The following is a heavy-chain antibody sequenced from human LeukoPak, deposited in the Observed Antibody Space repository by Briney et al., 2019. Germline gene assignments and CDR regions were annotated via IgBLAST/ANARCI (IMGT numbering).Heavy chain of an antibody. V-gene: IGHV3-48*01. Sequence: GGSLRLSCAASGFTFSSSSMNWVRQAPGKGLECVSYISRSSETIYYADSVKGRFTISRDNAKNSLYLEMNSLRAEDTAVYYCAKGVLDYYYYYGMDVWGQGTTVTVSS. CDR1: GFTFSSSS. J-gene: IGHJ6*02. CDR3: AKGVLDYYYYYGMDV. CDR2: ISRSSETI.